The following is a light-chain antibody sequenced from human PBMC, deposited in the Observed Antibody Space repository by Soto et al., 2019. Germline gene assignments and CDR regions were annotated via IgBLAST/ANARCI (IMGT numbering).Light chain of an antibody. CDR2: AAS. CDR1: QSISNY. J-gene: IGKJ4*01. Sequence: DIQMTQSPSSLSASVGDRVTITCRASQSISNYLNWYQQKPGKAPKLLIYAASSLQSGVPSRFSGSGSGTDFTLTISRLQPEDFATYDCHQSYNTPLTFSGGTKVDIK. CDR3: HQSYNTPLT. V-gene: IGKV1-39*01.